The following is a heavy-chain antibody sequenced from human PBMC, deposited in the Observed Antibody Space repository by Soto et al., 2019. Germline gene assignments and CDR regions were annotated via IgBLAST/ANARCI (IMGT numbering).Heavy chain of an antibody. J-gene: IGHJ6*04. V-gene: IGHV4-59*08. CDR1: GGTISSYY. CDR3: ARRRTLDV. Sequence: SETLSLTYTVSGGTISSYYWSWIRQPPGKGLEWIGYIYYSGSTNYNPSLKSRVTISVDTSKNQFSLKLSSVTAADTAVYYCARRRTLDVWGKGTTVTVSS. CDR2: IYYSGST.